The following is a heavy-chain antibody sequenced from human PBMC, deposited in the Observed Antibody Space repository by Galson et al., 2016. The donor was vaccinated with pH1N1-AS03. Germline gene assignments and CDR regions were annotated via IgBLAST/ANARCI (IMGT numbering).Heavy chain of an antibody. Sequence: SLRISCAASGFMFSKYWMNWVRQAPGKGLEWVANIKEDGGEKDHVDSVKGRFAISRDNAKYSLYLHMNSLRAEDTAVYYCARGWPLVVPGTIVRYYYYMDVWGKGTTVTVSS. V-gene: IGHV3-7*01. D-gene: IGHD2-2*01. CDR1: GFMFSKYW. J-gene: IGHJ6*03. CDR2: IKEDGGEK. CDR3: ARGWPLVVPGTIVRYYYYMDV.